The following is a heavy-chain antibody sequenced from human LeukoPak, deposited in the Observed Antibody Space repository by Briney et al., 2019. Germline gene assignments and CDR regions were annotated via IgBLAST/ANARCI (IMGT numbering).Heavy chain of an antibody. Sequence: GGSVRLFCGPCGFMFENCWMRWLRQATGGGREWVANIKQDGSVEHYLDSVKGRFTISRDNAKNSLILQMNSLRAEDTAVYYCARWAGVTDYWGQGTLVTVSS. CDR1: GFMFENCW. CDR2: IKQDGSVE. D-gene: IGHD5-18*01. CDR3: ARWAGVTDY. V-gene: IGHV3-7*01. J-gene: IGHJ4*02.